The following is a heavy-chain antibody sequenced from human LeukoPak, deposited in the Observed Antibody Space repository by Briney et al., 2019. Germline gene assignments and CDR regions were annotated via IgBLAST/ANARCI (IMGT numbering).Heavy chain of an antibody. V-gene: IGHV4-59*08. J-gene: IGHJ4*02. CDR3: ASIRGYYFRIFDY. Sequence: SETLSLTCTISGGSISSYYWSWIRQPPGKGLEWIGYIYYSGSTNYNPSLKSRVTISVDTSKNQFSLKLSSVTAADTAVYYCASIRGYYFRIFDYWGQGTLVTVSS. CDR1: GGSISSYY. D-gene: IGHD3-22*01. CDR2: IYYSGST.